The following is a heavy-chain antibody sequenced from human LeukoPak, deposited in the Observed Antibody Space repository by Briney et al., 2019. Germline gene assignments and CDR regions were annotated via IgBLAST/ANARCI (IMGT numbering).Heavy chain of an antibody. CDR3: ARHRPYSSGSYYFDY. V-gene: IGHV5-51*01. CDR2: IWPGDSDT. J-gene: IGHJ4*02. D-gene: IGHD6-19*01. Sequence: GESLKISCKGSGYSFTSYWIGWVRQMPGKGLEWMGIIWPGDSDTRYSPSFQGQVTISADKSISTAYLQWTSLKASDTAMYYCARHRPYSSGSYYFDYWGQGTLVTVSS. CDR1: GYSFTSYW.